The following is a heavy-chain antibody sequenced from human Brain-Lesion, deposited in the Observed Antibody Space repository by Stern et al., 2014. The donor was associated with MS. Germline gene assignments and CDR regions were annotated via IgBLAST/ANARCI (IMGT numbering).Heavy chain of an antibody. CDR3: ATYYYDATGYNDV. Sequence: VQLVESGAEVKKPGASVKVSCKASGYTFTGYYMHWVRQAPGQGLEWMGGINPQSDGTNDAQKFQGWVTMNRDTSINTAYMERSRLRYDDTAVYYCATYYYDATGYNDVWGQGTLVTVSS. CDR2: INPQSDGT. D-gene: IGHD3-22*01. V-gene: IGHV1-2*04. J-gene: IGHJ4*02. CDR1: GYTFTGYY.